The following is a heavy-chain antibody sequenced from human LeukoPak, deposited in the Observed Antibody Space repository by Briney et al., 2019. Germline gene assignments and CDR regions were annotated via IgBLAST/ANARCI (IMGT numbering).Heavy chain of an antibody. CDR1: GFTFSNYW. V-gene: IGHV3-74*01. CDR2: INSDGSST. CDR3: AKGGATVIDY. Sequence: HPGRSLRLSCAASGFTFSNYWMHWVRPAPGKGLVWVSRINSDGSSTTSADSVKVRFTVSRDNAKNTLYLQMNSLRAEDTAVYYCAKGGATVIDYWGQGTLVTVSS. J-gene: IGHJ4*02. D-gene: IGHD4-17*01.